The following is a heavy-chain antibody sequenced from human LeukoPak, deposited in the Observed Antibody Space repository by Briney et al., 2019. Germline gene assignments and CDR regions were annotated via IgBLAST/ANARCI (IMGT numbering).Heavy chain of an antibody. Sequence: SETLSLTCTVSGGSISSSSYYWGWIRQPPGKGLEWIGSIYYSGSTYYNPSLKSRVTISVDTSKNQFSLKLSSVTAADTAVYYCARSYGSGGYCNYWGQGTLVTVSS. J-gene: IGHJ4*02. CDR2: IYYSGST. D-gene: IGHD2-15*01. CDR1: GGSISSSSYY. V-gene: IGHV4-39*01. CDR3: ARSYGSGGYCNY.